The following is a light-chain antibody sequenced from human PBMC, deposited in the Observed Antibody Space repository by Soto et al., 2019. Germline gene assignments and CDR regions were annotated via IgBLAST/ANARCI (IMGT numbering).Light chain of an antibody. Sequence: EIVLTQSPGTLSLSPGERATLSCRASQSVSSSYLAWYQQKPGQAPRLLIYGASSRATGIPDRFSGSGSGTDFALTIRTLEPEDLAVYYCQQYGSSPLFTFGPGAKVDIK. J-gene: IGKJ3*01. CDR3: QQYGSSPLFT. CDR2: GAS. CDR1: QSVSSSY. V-gene: IGKV3-20*01.